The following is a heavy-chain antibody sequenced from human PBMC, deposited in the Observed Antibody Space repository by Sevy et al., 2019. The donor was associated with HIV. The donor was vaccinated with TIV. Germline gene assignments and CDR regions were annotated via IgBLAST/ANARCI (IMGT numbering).Heavy chain of an antibody. CDR1: GFTFSSYE. J-gene: IGHJ4*02. CDR2: ISSSGSTI. D-gene: IGHD1-26*01. V-gene: IGHV3-48*03. Sequence: GGSLRLSCAASGFTFSSYEMNWVRQAPGKGLEWVSYISSSGSTIYYADSVKGRFTISRDNAKNSLYLQMNSLRAEDTAVYYCARGNSGELPELFDYWGQGTLVTVSS. CDR3: ARGNSGELPELFDY.